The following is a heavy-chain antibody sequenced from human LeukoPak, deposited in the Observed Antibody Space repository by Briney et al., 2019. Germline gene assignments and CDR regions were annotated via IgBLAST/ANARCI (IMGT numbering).Heavy chain of an antibody. CDR2: ISHDAKST. CDR3: SRSPEWHWLSHFDF. CDR1: GFTFSSYG. D-gene: IGHD6-19*01. V-gene: IGHV3-30*03. Sequence: GGSLRLSCATSGFTFSSYGMHWVRQVPGKGLEWVTVISHDAKSTYHVDSVKGRFTISRDNSKNTLYLQMNSLRAEDTARYHCSRSPEWHWLSHFDFGGLGTLVSVSS. J-gene: IGHJ4*02.